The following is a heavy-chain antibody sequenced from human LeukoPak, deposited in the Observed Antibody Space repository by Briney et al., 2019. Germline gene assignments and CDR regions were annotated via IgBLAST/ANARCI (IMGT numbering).Heavy chain of an antibody. D-gene: IGHD6-13*01. Sequence: GGSLRLSCAASGFTFSHYWMSWVRQAPGKGLEWVTNINQDGSEKYFVDSVKGRFTISRDNAKNSVYLQMNSLRAEDTALYYCARDITPPGLFWDSWGQGNLVTVSS. J-gene: IGHJ4*02. V-gene: IGHV3-7*05. CDR3: ARDITPPGLFWDS. CDR1: GFTFSHYW. CDR2: INQDGSEK.